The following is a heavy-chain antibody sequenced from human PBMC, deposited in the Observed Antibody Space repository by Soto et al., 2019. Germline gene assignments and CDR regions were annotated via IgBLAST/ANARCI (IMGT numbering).Heavy chain of an antibody. J-gene: IGHJ4*02. D-gene: IGHD1-26*01. CDR3: TRHEWGSGRSVPLFHY. CDR2: IRSKANSYAT. Sequence: GGALRLTCAASGFPFSSSAMHWVRQASGKGLEWVGRIRSKANSYATAYAASVKGRLTISRDDSKNTACLQMNSLKTEDTAVYCCTRHEWGSGRSVPLFHYWGQGTPVTVSS. V-gene: IGHV3-73*01. CDR1: GFPFSSSA.